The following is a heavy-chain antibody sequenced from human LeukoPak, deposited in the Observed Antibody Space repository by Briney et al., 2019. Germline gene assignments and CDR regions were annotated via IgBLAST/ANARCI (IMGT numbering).Heavy chain of an antibody. CDR3: ARGAAAEYYFDY. D-gene: IGHD6-13*01. CDR2: IWYDGSNK. V-gene: IGHV3-33*01. J-gene: IGHJ4*02. Sequence: GGSLRLSCAASGFTFSSYGMHWVRQAPGKGLEWVAVIWYDGSNKYYADSVKGRFTISRDNSKNTLYLQMNSLRAEDTAVYYCARGAAAEYYFDYRGQGTLVTVSS. CDR1: GFTFSSYG.